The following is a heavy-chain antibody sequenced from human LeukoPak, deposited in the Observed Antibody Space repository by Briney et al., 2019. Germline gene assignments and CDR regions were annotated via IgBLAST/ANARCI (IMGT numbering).Heavy chain of an antibody. Sequence: GGSLTLSCAPYAFTFSSYGMHWVRQAPNKGLEWVAVIRYEVSNKYYADSVKGRFTISRDNSKNTLYLQMNSLRGEDTAVYYCAKELYYYDSKGCAFDIWGQGTMVTVSS. CDR2: IRYEVSNK. V-gene: IGHV3-30*02. J-gene: IGHJ3*02. CDR3: AKELYYYDSKGCAFDI. D-gene: IGHD3-22*01. CDR1: AFTFSSYG.